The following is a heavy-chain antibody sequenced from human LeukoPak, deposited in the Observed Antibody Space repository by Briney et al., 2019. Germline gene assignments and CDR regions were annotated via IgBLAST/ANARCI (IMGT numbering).Heavy chain of an antibody. Sequence: PGGSLRLFCAASGFTFDDYAMHWVWQAPGKGLEWVSGISWNSGSIGYADSVKGRFTISRDNAKNSLYLQMTSLRAEDTALYYCAKAGTLTGSSGKNFDYWGQGTLVTVSS. CDR1: GFTFDDYA. V-gene: IGHV3-9*01. J-gene: IGHJ4*02. CDR2: ISWNSGSI. CDR3: AKAGTLTGSSGKNFDY. D-gene: IGHD3-22*01.